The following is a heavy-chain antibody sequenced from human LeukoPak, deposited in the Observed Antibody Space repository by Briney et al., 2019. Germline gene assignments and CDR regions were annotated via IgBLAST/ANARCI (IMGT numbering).Heavy chain of an antibody. J-gene: IGHJ4*02. V-gene: IGHV4-39*01. Sequence: PSETLSLTCTVSGGSISSSSYYWGWIRQPPGKGLEWIGSIYYSGSTYYNPSLKSRVTISVDTSKNQFSLKLSSVTAADTAVYYCARSPQYYYDSNGYYYYFDYWGQGTLVTVSS. CDR1: GGSISSSSYY. CDR3: ARSPQYYYDSNGYYYYFDY. CDR2: IYYSGST. D-gene: IGHD3-22*01.